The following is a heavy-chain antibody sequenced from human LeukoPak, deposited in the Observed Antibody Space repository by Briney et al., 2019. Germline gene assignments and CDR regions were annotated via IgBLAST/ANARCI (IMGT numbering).Heavy chain of an antibody. CDR3: ARDRGRDSSGWYYYYYGMDV. Sequence: SQTLSLTCAISGDSVSSNSAAWNWIRQSPSRGLEWLGRTYYRSKWYNDYAVSVKSRITINPDTSKNQLSLQLNSVTPEDTAVYYCARDRGRDSSGWYYYYYGMDVWGQGTTVTVSS. J-gene: IGHJ6*02. CDR2: TYYRSKWYN. D-gene: IGHD6-19*01. V-gene: IGHV6-1*01. CDR1: GDSVSSNSAA.